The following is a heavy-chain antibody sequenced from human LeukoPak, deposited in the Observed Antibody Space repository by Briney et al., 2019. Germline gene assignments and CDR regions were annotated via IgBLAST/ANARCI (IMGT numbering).Heavy chain of an antibody. D-gene: IGHD6-19*01. V-gene: IGHV3-23*01. Sequence: GGSLRLSCAASGFTFSSYSMNWVRQAPGKGLEWVSAISGSGGSTYYADSVKGRFTISRDNSKNTLYLQMNGLRAEDTAVYYCAKIIEQWLVRDAFDIWGQGTMVTVSS. CDR2: ISGSGGST. J-gene: IGHJ3*02. CDR1: GFTFSSYS. CDR3: AKIIEQWLVRDAFDI.